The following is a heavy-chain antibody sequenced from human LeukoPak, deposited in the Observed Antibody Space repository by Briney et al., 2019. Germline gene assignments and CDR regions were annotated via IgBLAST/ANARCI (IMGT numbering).Heavy chain of an antibody. V-gene: IGHV3-30*04. D-gene: IGHD5-18*01. CDR3: ARALSGYSYGYYFDY. CDR1: GFTFSSYA. CDR2: ISYDGSNK. J-gene: IGHJ4*02. Sequence: GRSLRLSCAASGFTFSSYAMHWVRQAPGKGLEWVAVISYDGSNKYYADSVKGRFTISRDNSKNTLYLQMNSLRAEDTAVYYCARALSGYSYGYYFDYWGQGTLVTVSS.